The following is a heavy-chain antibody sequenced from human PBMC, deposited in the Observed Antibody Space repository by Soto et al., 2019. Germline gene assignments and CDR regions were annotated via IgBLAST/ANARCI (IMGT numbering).Heavy chain of an antibody. V-gene: IGHV3-30*07. CDR1: GFTFRSYA. CDR3: ARGESNSWSDH. J-gene: IGHJ5*02. Sequence: QVQLVESGGGVVQPGRSLRLSCAASGFTFRSYAMDWVRQAPGKGLEWVAVISYDGTNKYYADSVKGRFTISRDNSKNTLSLQMNSLRAEDTAVYYWARGESNSWSDHWGQGTLVTVSS. CDR2: ISYDGTNK.